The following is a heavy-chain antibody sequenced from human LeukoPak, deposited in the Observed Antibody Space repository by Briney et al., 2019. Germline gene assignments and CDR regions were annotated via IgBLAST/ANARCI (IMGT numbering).Heavy chain of an antibody. CDR1: GYSFTSNV. Sequence: ASVKVSCKASGYSFTSNVISWVRQAPGQGLEWMGWISAYNGNTNYAQKLQGRVTMTTDTSTSTAYMELRSLRSDDTAVYYCARAGITMIVVVPDYWGQGTLVTVSS. J-gene: IGHJ4*02. V-gene: IGHV1-18*01. CDR2: ISAYNGNT. CDR3: ARAGITMIVVVPDY. D-gene: IGHD3-22*01.